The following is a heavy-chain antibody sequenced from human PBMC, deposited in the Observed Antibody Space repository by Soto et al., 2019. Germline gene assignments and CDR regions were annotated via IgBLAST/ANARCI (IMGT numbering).Heavy chain of an antibody. D-gene: IGHD1-7*01. CDR1: GGSVSIGDYS. J-gene: IGHJ6*02. Sequence: PSETLSLTCTVSGGSVSIGDYSWTWIRQPPGKGLEWIGYIFYTGNTNYSPSLKSRVTMSVDRSRNQFSLRLSSVTAADTAVYHCARDWELRRMDVWGQGTTVTVSS. V-gene: IGHV4-61*08. CDR2: IFYTGNT. CDR3: ARDWELRRMDV.